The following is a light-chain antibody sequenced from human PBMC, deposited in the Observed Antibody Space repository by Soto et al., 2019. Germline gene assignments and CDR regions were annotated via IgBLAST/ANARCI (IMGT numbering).Light chain of an antibody. V-gene: IGKV3-11*01. Sequence: EIVLTQSPATLSLSPGERATLSCRASQSVSSYLAWYQHKPGQAPRLLIYDTSNRATGIPARFSGSGSGTDFTLTISSLEPEDLAVYYCQQRSSWPTFGQGTKLEIK. CDR3: QQRSSWPT. CDR1: QSVSSY. CDR2: DTS. J-gene: IGKJ2*01.